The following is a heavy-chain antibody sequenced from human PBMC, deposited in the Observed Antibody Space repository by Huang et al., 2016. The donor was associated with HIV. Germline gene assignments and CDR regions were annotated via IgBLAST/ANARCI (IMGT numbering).Heavy chain of an antibody. CDR3: AKSSAWYPPYYFDY. CDR1: GFTFSSYG. Sequence: EVQLLESGGGLVQPGGSLRLSCAASGFTFSSYGMSWVRQAQGKGLEWVSGRSGGGGSTYDSDSVKGRFTISRDNSKNTLYLQMNSLRAEDTAVYFCAKSSAWYPPYYFDYWGQGTLVTVSS. CDR2: RSGGGGST. D-gene: IGHD6-19*01. J-gene: IGHJ4*02. V-gene: IGHV3-23*01.